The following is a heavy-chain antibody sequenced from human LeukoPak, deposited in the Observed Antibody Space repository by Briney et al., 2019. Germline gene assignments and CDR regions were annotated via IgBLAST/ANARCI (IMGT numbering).Heavy chain of an antibody. CDR2: IWYDGSNK. Sequence: GRSLRLSCTASGFTFSSYGMHWVRQAPGKGLEWVAVIWYDGSNKYYADSVKGRFTISRDNSKNTLYLQMNSLRAEDTAVYYCANSNYEFRGSDYWGQGTLVTVSS. D-gene: IGHD4-4*01. V-gene: IGHV3-33*06. CDR1: GFTFSSYG. J-gene: IGHJ4*02. CDR3: ANSNYEFRGSDY.